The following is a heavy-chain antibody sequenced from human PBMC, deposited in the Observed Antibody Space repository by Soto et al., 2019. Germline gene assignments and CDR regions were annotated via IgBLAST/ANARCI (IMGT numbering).Heavy chain of an antibody. Sequence: QVRLQESGPGLVKPSQTLSLKCTVSGASISSGDYYWSWVRQPPGKGLEWIGYVNYSGITYFNSSLKSRVAISMETSKNQFFLTLCSVTAADTAVYFCVKGVTVFGPVSRFWLDPWGQGTLVTVSS. J-gene: IGHJ5*02. D-gene: IGHD3-3*01. V-gene: IGHV4-30-4*01. CDR3: VKGVTVFGPVSRFWLDP. CDR1: GASISSGDYY. CDR2: VNYSGIT.